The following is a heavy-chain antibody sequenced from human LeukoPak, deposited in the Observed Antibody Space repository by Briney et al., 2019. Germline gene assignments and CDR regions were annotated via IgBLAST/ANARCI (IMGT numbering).Heavy chain of an antibody. CDR3: ARVVSCGWYGAAFDY. Sequence: GGSLRLSYAASASTISRYAMHCGSQATGKGLEWVSAIGTAGDTYYPGSVKGRFTISREKAKNSLYLQMNSLRAGDTAVYYCARVVSCGWYGAAFDYWGQGTLVTVSS. CDR2: IGTAGDT. J-gene: IGHJ4*02. CDR1: ASTISRYA. D-gene: IGHD6-19*01. V-gene: IGHV3-13*01.